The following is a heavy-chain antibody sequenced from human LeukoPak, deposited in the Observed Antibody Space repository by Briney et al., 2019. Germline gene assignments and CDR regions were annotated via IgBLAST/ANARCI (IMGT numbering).Heavy chain of an antibody. Sequence: GTSVKVSCKASGFTFTSSAVQWVRQARGQRLEWIGWIVVGSGNTNYAQKFQERVTITRDMSTSTAYMELSSLRSEDTAVYYCAAGLVPPRITMVRGVPPRDYWGQGTLVTVSS. CDR2: IVVGSGNT. CDR3: AAGLVPPRITMVRGVPPRDY. D-gene: IGHD3-10*01. V-gene: IGHV1-58*01. CDR1: GFTFTSSA. J-gene: IGHJ4*02.